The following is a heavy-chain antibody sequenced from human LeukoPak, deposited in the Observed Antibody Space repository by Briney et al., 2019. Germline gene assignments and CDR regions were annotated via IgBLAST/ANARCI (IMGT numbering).Heavy chain of an antibody. CDR3: AKYIFSSTPYFDY. V-gene: IGHV3-23*01. D-gene: IGHD6-13*01. CDR1: GFTFGTFA. J-gene: IGHJ4*02. Sequence: PGGSLRLSYAASGFTFGTFAITWVRQAPGKRPEWVSSITNSGSSTYYADSVRGRFTISRDNSKNTLYLQMFGLRAEDTAVYFCAKYIFSSTPYFDYWGQGTLVTVSS. CDR2: ITNSGSST.